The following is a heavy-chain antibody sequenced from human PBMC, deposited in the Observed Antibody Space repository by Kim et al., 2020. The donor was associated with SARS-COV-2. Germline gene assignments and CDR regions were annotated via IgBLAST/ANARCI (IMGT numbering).Heavy chain of an antibody. V-gene: IGHV4-34*01. CDR2: INHSGST. CDR1: GGSFSGYY. CDR3: ARGSGSLRWTFGFRGGYM. Sequence: SETLSLTCAVYGGSFSGYYWSWIRQPPGKGLEWIGEINHSGSTNYNPSLKSRVTISVDTSKNQFSLKLSSVTAAYTAVYYCARGSGSLRWTFGFRGGYM. D-gene: IGHD2-15*01. J-gene: IGHJ6*03.